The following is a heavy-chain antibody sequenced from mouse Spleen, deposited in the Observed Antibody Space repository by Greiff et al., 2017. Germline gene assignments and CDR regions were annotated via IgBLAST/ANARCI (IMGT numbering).Heavy chain of an antibody. J-gene: IGHJ2*01. CDR2: INPNNGGT. CDR1: GYTFTDYY. Sequence: EVQLQQSGPELVKPGASVKISCKASGYTFTDYYMNWVKQSHGKSLEWIGDINPNNGGTSYNQKFKGKATLTVDKSSSTAYMELRSLTSEDSAVYYCALITTVVEGCDYWGQGTTLTVSS. V-gene: IGHV1-26*01. D-gene: IGHD1-1*01. CDR3: ALITTVVEGCDY.